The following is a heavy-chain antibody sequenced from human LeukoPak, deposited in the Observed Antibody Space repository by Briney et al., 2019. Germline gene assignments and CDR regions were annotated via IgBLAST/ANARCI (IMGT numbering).Heavy chain of an antibody. CDR2: ISSSGSTI. V-gene: IGHV3-48*03. CDR3: ARDSYDSSGYYSGLGF. J-gene: IGHJ4*02. CDR1: GFTFSSYE. D-gene: IGHD3-22*01. Sequence: GGSLRLSCAASGFTFSSYEMNWVRQAPGKGLEWVSYISSSGSTIYYADSVKGRFTISRDNAKNSLYLQMNSLRAEDTAVYYCARDSYDSSGYYSGLGFWGQGTLVTVSS.